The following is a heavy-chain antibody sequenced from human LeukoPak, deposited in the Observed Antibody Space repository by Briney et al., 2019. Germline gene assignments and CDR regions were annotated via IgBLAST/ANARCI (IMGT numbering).Heavy chain of an antibody. V-gene: IGHV3-9*01. CDR3: AKGTLRDYCYGPPDY. Sequence: SLRLSCAASGFTFDDYAMHWVRQAPGRGLEWVSGISWNSGSIGYADSVKGRFTISRDNAKNSLYLQMNSLRAEDTALYYCAKGTLRDYCYGPPDYWGQGTLVTVSS. J-gene: IGHJ4*02. CDR2: ISWNSGSI. CDR1: GFTFDDYA. D-gene: IGHD5-18*01.